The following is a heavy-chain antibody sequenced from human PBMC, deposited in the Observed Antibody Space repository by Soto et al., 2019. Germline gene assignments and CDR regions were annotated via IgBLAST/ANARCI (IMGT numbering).Heavy chain of an antibody. V-gene: IGHV4-59*13. J-gene: IGHJ6*02. CDR3: ARGFWATGGGNYYHSMDV. Sequence: QGLLQESGPRLVKASESLSLTCTVSGGPISSYSWSWIRQTPGKGLEWIGYLSYGGSPNYNPSLESRVTITINTTATQFSLKLKSLTAADTAVYYCARGFWATGGGNYYHSMDVWGQGTTVRVS. D-gene: IGHD2-15*01. CDR1: GGPISSYS. CDR2: LSYGGSP.